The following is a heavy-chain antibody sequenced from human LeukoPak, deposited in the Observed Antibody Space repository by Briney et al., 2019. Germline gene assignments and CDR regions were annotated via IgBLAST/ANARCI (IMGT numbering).Heavy chain of an antibody. CDR3: ARVPETPSGYCSSTSCSGYYYYGMDV. J-gene: IGHJ6*02. CDR2: ISYDGSNK. D-gene: IGHD2-2*01. Sequence: PGRSLRLSCAASGFTFSSYAMHWVRQAPGKGLEWVAVISYDGSNKYYADSVKGRFTISRDNSKNTLYLQMNSLRAEDTAVYYCARVPETPSGYCSSTSCSGYYYYGMDVWGQGTTVTVSS. CDR1: GFTFSSYA. V-gene: IGHV3-30-3*01.